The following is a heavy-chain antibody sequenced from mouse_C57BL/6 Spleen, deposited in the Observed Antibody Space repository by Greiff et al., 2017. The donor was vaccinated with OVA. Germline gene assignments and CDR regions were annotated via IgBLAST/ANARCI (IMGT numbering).Heavy chain of an antibody. CDR3: ARQRITTVPPVYFDY. V-gene: IGHV5-6*01. D-gene: IGHD1-1*01. CDR1: GFTFSSYG. J-gene: IGHJ2*01. Sequence: EVQGVESGGDLVKPGGSLKLSCAASGFTFSSYGMSWVRQTPDKRLEWVATISSGGSYTYYPDSVKGRFTISRDNAKNTLYLHMSSLKSEDTAIYYCARQRITTVPPVYFDYWGQGTTLTVSS. CDR2: ISSGGSYT.